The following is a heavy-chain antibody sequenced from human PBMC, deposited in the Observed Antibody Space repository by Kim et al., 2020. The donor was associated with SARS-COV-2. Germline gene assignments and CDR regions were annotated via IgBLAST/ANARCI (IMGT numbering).Heavy chain of an antibody. CDR1: GFTFSSYS. Sequence: GGSLRLSCAASGFTFSSYSMNWVRRAPGKGLEWVSSISSSSSYIYYADSVKGRFTISRDNAKNSLYLQMNSLRAEDTAVYYCARDPYGGDLFYYYYGMDVWGQGTTVTVSS. D-gene: IGHD2-21*01. J-gene: IGHJ6*02. CDR3: ARDPYGGDLFYYYYGMDV. V-gene: IGHV3-21*01. CDR2: ISSSSSYI.